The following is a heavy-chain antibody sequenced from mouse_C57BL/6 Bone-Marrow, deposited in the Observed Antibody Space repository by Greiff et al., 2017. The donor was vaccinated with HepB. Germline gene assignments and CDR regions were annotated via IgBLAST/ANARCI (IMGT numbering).Heavy chain of an antibody. CDR1: GYTFTSYW. V-gene: IGHV1-55*01. CDR2: IYPGSGST. D-gene: IGHD2-4*01. CDR3: ARFTRGVYYDYDDAMDY. J-gene: IGHJ4*01. Sequence: QVQLQQPGAELVKPGASVKMSCKASGYTFTSYWITWVKQRPGQGLEWIGDIYPGSGSTNYNEKFKSKATLTVDTSSSTAYMQLSSLTSEDSAVYYCARFTRGVYYDYDDAMDYWGQGTSVTVSS.